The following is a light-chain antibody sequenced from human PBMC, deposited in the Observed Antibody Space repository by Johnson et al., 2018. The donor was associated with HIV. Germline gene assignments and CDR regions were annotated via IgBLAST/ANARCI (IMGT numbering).Light chain of an antibody. Sequence: QSVLSQPPSVSAAPGQKVTISCSGSSSNIANKYVSWYQHLPGTAPKLLIYENTRRPSGIPDRFSGSKSGTSATLGITGLQTGDEADYYCGTWDSGLSGGLSLFGPGTKVTVL. V-gene: IGLV1-51*02. CDR3: GTWDSGLSGGLSL. J-gene: IGLJ1*01. CDR2: ENT. CDR1: SSNIANKY.